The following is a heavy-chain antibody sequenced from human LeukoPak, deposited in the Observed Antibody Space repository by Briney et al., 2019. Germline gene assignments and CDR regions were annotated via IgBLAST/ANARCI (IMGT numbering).Heavy chain of an antibody. CDR2: IYYSGST. V-gene: IGHV4-39*06. J-gene: IGHJ5*02. Sequence: PSETLSLTCTVSGGSISSSSYYWGWTRQPPGKGLEWIGSIYYSGSTYYNPSLKSRVTISVDTSKNQFPLKLSSVTAADTAVYYCARLSDCSSTSCYANNWFDPWGQGTLVTVSS. CDR1: GGSISSSSYY. D-gene: IGHD2-2*01. CDR3: ARLSDCSSTSCYANNWFDP.